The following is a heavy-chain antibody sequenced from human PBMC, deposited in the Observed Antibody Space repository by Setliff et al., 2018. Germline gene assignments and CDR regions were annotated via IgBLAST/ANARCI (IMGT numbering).Heavy chain of an antibody. V-gene: IGHV4-61*02. CDR2: LHTSGTT. D-gene: IGHD3-3*01. J-gene: IGHJ4*02. CDR1: GGSITSGSYY. CDR3: RFWSGYYKNDY. Sequence: PSQTLSLTCVVSGGSITSGSYYWSWIRQPAGEGLEWIGRLHTSGTTDYNPSLKGRVTISVDTSKNQFSLKPSSVTAADTAVYYCRFWSGYYKNDYWGQGTLVTVSS.